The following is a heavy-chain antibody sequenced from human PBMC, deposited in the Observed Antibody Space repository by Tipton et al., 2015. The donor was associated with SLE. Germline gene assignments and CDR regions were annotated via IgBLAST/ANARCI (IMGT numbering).Heavy chain of an antibody. CDR3: ARDSRYHLTYYYMDV. CDR2: IYYSVST. CDR1: GGSISSSSYY. D-gene: IGHD3-16*02. J-gene: IGHJ6*03. V-gene: IGHV4-39*07. Sequence: TLSLTCTVSGGSISSSSYYWGWIRQPPGKGLEWIGSIYYSVSTYYNPSLKSRVTISVDTSKNQFSLKLSSVTAADTAVYYCARDSRYHLTYYYMDVWGKGTTVTVSS.